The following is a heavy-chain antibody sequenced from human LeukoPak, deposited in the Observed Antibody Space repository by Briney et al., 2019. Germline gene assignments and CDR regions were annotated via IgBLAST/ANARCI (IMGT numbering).Heavy chain of an antibody. CDR3: ARIGVVKSRYYYYYMDV. D-gene: IGHD3-3*01. CDR2: IYYSGST. J-gene: IGHJ6*03. CDR1: GGSISSDDYY. V-gene: IGHV4-30-4*01. Sequence: SQTLSLTCTVSGGSISSDDYYWSWIRQPPGKGLEWIGYIYYSGSTNYNPSLKSRVTISVDTSKNQFSLKLSSVTAADTAVYYCARIGVVKSRYYYYYMDVWGKGTTVTVSS.